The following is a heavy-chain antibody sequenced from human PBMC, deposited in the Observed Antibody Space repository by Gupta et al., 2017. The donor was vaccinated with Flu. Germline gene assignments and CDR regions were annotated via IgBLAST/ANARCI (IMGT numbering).Heavy chain of an antibody. CDR3: IRGVGDSITNFDY. Sequence: EWVGRIRSRTNNYATTYAASVQGRSTISRDDSKNTAYLQMSSLKTDDTAVYYCIRGVGDSITNFDYWGQGTLVTVSS. D-gene: IGHD4-17*01. CDR2: IRSRTNNYAT. V-gene: IGHV3-73*01. J-gene: IGHJ4*02.